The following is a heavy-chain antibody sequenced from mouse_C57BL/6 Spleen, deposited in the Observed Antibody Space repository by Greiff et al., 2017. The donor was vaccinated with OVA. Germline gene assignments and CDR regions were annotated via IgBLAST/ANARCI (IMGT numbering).Heavy chain of an antibody. J-gene: IGHJ1*03. V-gene: IGHV3-1*01. CDR2: INYSGST. Sequence: EVQLVESGPGMVKPSQSLSLTCTVTGYSITSGYDWHWIRHFPGNKLEWMGYINYSGSTNYNPSLKSRISITHDTSKNHFFLKLNSVTTEDTATYYCAREPSGTGYFDVWGTGTTVTVSS. CDR1: GYSITSGYD. D-gene: IGHD3-1*01. CDR3: AREPSGTGYFDV.